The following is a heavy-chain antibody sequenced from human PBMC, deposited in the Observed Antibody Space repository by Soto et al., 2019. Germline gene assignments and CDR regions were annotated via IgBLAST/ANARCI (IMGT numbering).Heavy chain of an antibody. Sequence: SVKVSCKASGGTFSSYTISWVRQAPGQGLEWMGRIIPILDIANYAQKFQGRVTITGDKSTSTAYMELSSLRSEDTAVYYCARGLLSRPYYFDYWGQGTLVTSPQ. CDR2: IIPILDIA. J-gene: IGHJ4*02. CDR1: GGTFSSYT. V-gene: IGHV1-69*02. D-gene: IGHD2-15*01. CDR3: ARGLLSRPYYFDY.